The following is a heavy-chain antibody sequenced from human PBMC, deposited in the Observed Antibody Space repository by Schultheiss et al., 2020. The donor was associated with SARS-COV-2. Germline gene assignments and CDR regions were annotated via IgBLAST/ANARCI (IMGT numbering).Heavy chain of an antibody. V-gene: IGHV3-13*01. CDR1: GFTFSSYD. CDR3: ARDMAVAGTTDYYYGMDV. CDR2: IGTAGDT. Sequence: GGSLRLSCAASGFTFSSYDMHWVRQATGKGLEWVSAIGTAGDTYYPGSVKGRFTISRENAKNSLYLQMNSLRAGDTAVYYCARDMAVAGTTDYYYGMDVWGQGTTVTVSS. J-gene: IGHJ6*02. D-gene: IGHD6-19*01.